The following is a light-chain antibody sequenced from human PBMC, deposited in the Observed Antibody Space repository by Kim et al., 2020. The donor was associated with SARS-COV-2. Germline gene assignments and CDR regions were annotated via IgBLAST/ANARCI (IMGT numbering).Light chain of an antibody. CDR2: DVS. Sequence: QSALTQPASVSGSPGQSITISCIGTSSDVGTYNYVSWYQQHPGKAPKFMIYDVSQRPSGVSNRFSGSKSGNTASLTISGLQAEDEADYYCSSYTAYSSLVFGGGTQLTVL. J-gene: IGLJ2*01. V-gene: IGLV2-14*03. CDR3: SSYTAYSSLV. CDR1: SSDVGTYNY.